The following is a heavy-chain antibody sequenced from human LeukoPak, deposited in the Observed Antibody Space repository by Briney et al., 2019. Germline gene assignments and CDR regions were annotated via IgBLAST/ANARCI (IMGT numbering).Heavy chain of an antibody. J-gene: IGHJ4*02. D-gene: IGHD2-8*01. CDR2: IKQDGSEK. V-gene: IGHV3-7*01. CDR3: VRSNGRTPDY. Sequence: GGSLRLSCAASGFTFSSYWMNWVRQVPGKGLEWVAIIKQDGSEKFHVDSVKGRFTISRDNAKTSLFLQMNSLRVEDTSVYYCVRSNGRTPDYWGQGTLVTVSS. CDR1: GFTFSSYW.